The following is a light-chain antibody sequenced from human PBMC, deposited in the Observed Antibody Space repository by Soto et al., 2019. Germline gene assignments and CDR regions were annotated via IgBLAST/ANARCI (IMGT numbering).Light chain of an antibody. J-gene: IGKJ4*01. CDR2: WAS. CDR3: QQYYDTPLT. Sequence: DIVMTQSPDSLSMSQGERASINCKSGQSVLYSSNNYNYLAWYQQKPGQPPKLLITWASTREPGVSGRFSGSGFATDFTLTISSLRSEDVAVYYCQQYYDTPLTFGGGTKVDI. V-gene: IGKV4-1*01. CDR1: QSVLYSSNNYNY.